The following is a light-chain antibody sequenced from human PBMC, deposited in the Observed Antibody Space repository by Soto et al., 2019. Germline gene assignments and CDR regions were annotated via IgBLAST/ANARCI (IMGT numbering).Light chain of an antibody. CDR3: QQYGRYST. CDR2: KAS. CDR1: QNINSW. J-gene: IGKJ1*01. V-gene: IGKV1-5*03. Sequence: DIQMTQSPSTLSASVGDRVTITCRASQNINSWLAWYQRKPGSAPKLLIYKASTLESGVPSRFSGSGSGTEFTLTINSLQPDDFATYYCQQYGRYSTFGQGTKVEIE.